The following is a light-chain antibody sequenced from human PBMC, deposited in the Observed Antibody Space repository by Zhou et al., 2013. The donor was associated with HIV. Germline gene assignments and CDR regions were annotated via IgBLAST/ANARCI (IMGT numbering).Light chain of an antibody. V-gene: IGKV3-20*01. J-gene: IGKJ1*01. CDR1: QSVLSSS. Sequence: EIVLTQSPGTLSLSPGERATLSCRASQSVLSSSLAWFQQIPGQAPRLLIFGTSSRASGIPDRFGGSGSGTDFTLTISRLEPEDVAVYFCQQYGTSPWTFGQGTKVEIK. CDR2: GTS. CDR3: QQYGTSPWT.